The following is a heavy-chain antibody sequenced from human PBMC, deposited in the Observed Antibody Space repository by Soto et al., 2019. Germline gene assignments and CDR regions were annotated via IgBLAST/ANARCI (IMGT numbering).Heavy chain of an antibody. CDR3: TRVESSPFDY. V-gene: IGHV3-73*01. CDR1: GFIFSGSA. D-gene: IGHD3-3*01. Sequence: PGGSLRLSCAASGFIFSGSAIHWVRQASGKGLEWVGRIRSKASSYATAYAASVKGRFTISRDDSRSTAYLQMSSLKTEDTAVYYCTRVESSPFDYWGQGTLVTVSS. CDR2: IRSKASSYAT. J-gene: IGHJ4*02.